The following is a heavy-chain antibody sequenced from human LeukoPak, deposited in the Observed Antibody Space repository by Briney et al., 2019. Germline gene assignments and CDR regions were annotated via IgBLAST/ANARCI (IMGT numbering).Heavy chain of an antibody. D-gene: IGHD2-15*01. CDR1: GFAFSSLA. J-gene: IGHJ4*02. Sequence: GSSLRLSCAVSGFAFSSLAMHWVRQAPGKGLEWVAFISYDGNNQYYADSVKGRFTISRDNSKNTLYLQMNNLRAEDTAIYYCARVGSRYCSGANCYDGFWGQGTLVSVSS. V-gene: IGHV3-30-3*01. CDR2: ISYDGNNQ. CDR3: ARVGSRYCSGANCYDGF.